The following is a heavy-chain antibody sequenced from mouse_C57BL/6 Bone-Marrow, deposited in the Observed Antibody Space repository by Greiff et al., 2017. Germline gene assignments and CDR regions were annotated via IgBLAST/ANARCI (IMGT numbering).Heavy chain of an antibody. V-gene: IGHV1-26*01. Sequence: VQLQQSGPELVKPGASVKISCKASGYTFTDYYMNWVKQSHGKSLEWIGDINPNNGGTSYNQKFKGKATLTVDKSSSTAYMGLRSLTSEDSGVYYCARTGYDYDGGWWYFDVWGTGTTVSGSS. CDR2: INPNNGGT. CDR3: ARTGYDYDGGWWYFDV. CDR1: GYTFTDYY. J-gene: IGHJ1*03. D-gene: IGHD2-4*01.